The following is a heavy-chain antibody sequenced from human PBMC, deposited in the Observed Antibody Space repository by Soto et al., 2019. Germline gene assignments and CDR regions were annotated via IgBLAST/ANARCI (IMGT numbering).Heavy chain of an antibody. J-gene: IGHJ6*02. CDR2: ISYDGSNK. Sequence: QVQLVESGGGVVQPGRSLRLSCAASGFTFSSYGMHWVRQAPGKGLEWVAVISYDGSNKYYADSVKGRFTISRANSKNTLYLQMNSLRAEDTAVYYCAKDRVRAVVVPAADYYYYGMDVWGQGTTVTVSS. CDR1: GFTFSSYG. CDR3: AKDRVRAVVVPAADYYYYGMDV. V-gene: IGHV3-30*18. D-gene: IGHD2-2*01.